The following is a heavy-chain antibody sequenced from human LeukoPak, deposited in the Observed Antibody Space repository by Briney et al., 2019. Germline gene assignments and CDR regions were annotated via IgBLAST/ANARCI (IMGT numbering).Heavy chain of an antibody. CDR1: GGSISSSSYY. CDR3: ASLRTWELLVDY. Sequence: SETLSLTCTVSGGSISSSSYYWGWIRQPPGKGLEWIGSIHYSGSTNYNPSLKSRVTISVDTSKNQFSLKLSSVTAADTAVYYCASLRTWELLVDYWGQGTLVTVSS. D-gene: IGHD1-26*01. CDR2: IHYSGST. V-gene: IGHV4-39*07. J-gene: IGHJ4*02.